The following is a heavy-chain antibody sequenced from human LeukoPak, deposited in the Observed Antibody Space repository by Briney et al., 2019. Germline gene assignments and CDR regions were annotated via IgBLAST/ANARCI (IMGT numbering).Heavy chain of an antibody. D-gene: IGHD5-24*01. V-gene: IGHV4-59*01. CDR2: IHYSGST. CDR1: GGSISSYY. CDR3: AREAREGHVFDI. Sequence: SETLSLTCTVSGGSISSYYWSWIRQPPGKGLEWIGYIHYSGSTNYNPSLKSRVTISVDTFKNQFSLKLRSVTAADTAVYYCAREAREGHVFDIWGQGTMVTVSS. J-gene: IGHJ3*02.